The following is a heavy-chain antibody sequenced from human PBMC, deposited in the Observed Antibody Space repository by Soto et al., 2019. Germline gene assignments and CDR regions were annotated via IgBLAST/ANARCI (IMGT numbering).Heavy chain of an antibody. CDR3: ARIPYSSSWANYYYYGMDV. D-gene: IGHD6-13*01. Sequence: QVKLQESGPGLVKPSETLSLTCTVSGGSISSYYWSWIRQPPGKGLEWIGYIYYSGSTNYNPSLKTRVTISVATSKNQFSLKLSSVTAADTAVYYCARIPYSSSWANYYYYGMDVWGQGTTVTVSS. J-gene: IGHJ6*02. CDR1: GGSISSYY. V-gene: IGHV4-59*01. CDR2: IYYSGST.